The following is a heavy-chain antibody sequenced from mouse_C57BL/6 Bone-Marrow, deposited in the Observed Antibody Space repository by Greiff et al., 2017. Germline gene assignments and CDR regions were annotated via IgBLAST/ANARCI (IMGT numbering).Heavy chain of an antibody. Sequence: EVQLQQSGPELVKPGASVKISCKASGYTFTDYYMNWVKQSHGKSLEWIGDINPNNGGTSYNQKFKGKATLTVDKSSSTAYMELRSLTSEDSAVYYCARENDWYYMDYWGQGTTLTVSS. CDR2: INPNNGGT. V-gene: IGHV1-26*01. CDR3: ARENDWYYMDY. CDR1: GYTFTDYY. D-gene: IGHD2-12*01. J-gene: IGHJ2*01.